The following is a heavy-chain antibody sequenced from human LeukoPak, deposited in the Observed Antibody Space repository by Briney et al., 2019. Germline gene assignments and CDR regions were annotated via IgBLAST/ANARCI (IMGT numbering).Heavy chain of an antibody. J-gene: IGHJ3*02. CDR2: INSDGSST. D-gene: IGHD5-12*01. CDR1: GFTFSSYS. CDR3: ARGRYVATNDAFDI. Sequence: PGGSLRLSCAASGFTFSSYSMNWVRQAPGKGLVWVSRINSDGSSTSYADSVKGRFTISRDNAKNTLYLQMNSLRAEDTAVYYCARGRYVATNDAFDIWGQGTMVTVSS. V-gene: IGHV3-74*01.